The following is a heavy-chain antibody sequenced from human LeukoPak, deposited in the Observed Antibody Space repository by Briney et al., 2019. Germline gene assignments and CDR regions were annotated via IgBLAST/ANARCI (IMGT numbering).Heavy chain of an antibody. CDR3: ARGRKAGVGRVYYMDV. D-gene: IGHD3/OR15-3a*01. CDR1: GYTFTTHD. J-gene: IGHJ6*03. V-gene: IGHV1-8*01. Sequence: ASVKVSCKASGYTFTTHDLTWVRQATGQGLEWMGWMNPGSGDTAYAQKFQGRVTMTRDTSMSTAYMELSNLRSEDTAVYYCARGRKAGVGRVYYMDVWGKGTTVTVFS. CDR2: MNPGSGDT.